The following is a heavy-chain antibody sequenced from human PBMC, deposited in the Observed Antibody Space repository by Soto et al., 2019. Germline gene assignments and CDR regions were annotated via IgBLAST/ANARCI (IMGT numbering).Heavy chain of an antibody. V-gene: IGHV1-18*01. CDR2: ISAYNGNT. Sequence: QVQLVQSGAEVKKPGASVKVSCKASGYTFTSYGISWVRQAPGQGLEWMGWISAYNGNTKYAQKLQGRGTMTTDTSTSTAYMELRSLRSDDTAVYYCARVNWNYVTGEDYYYMDVWGKGTTVTVSS. CDR3: ARVNWNYVTGEDYYYMDV. CDR1: GYTFTSYG. J-gene: IGHJ6*03. D-gene: IGHD1-7*01.